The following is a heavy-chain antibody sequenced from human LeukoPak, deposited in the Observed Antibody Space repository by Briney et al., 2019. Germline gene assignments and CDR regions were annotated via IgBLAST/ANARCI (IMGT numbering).Heavy chain of an antibody. CDR1: GFTFSSYW. CDR3: ARAQSHVVVVAATCLFDP. Sequence: GGSLRLSCAASGFTFSSYWMSWVRQAPGKGLEWVANTKQDGSEKYYVDSVKGRFTISRDNAKNSLYLQMNSLRAEDTAVYYCARAQSHVVVVAATCLFDPWGQGTLVTVSS. J-gene: IGHJ5*02. CDR2: TKQDGSEK. V-gene: IGHV3-7*01. D-gene: IGHD2-15*01.